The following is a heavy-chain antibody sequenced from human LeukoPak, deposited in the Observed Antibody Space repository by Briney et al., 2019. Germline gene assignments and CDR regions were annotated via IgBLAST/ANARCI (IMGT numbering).Heavy chain of an antibody. J-gene: IGHJ4*02. D-gene: IGHD3-10*01. CDR2: ISAYNGNT. Sequence: EASVKVSCKASGYTFTSYGISWVRQALGQGLEWMGGISAYNGNTNYAQKLQGRVTMTTDTSTSTAYMELRSLRSDDTAVYFCARDSYYYGSGSYYNYWGQGTLVTVSS. CDR3: ARDSYYYGSGSYYNY. CDR1: GYTFTSYG. V-gene: IGHV1-18*01.